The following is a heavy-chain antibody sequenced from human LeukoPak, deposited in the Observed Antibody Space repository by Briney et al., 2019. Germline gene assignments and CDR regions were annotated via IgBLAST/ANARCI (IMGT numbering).Heavy chain of an antibody. CDR3: AKDLQDIVVVVAAPVFDY. CDR1: GFSLSNFA. CDR2: IAVSGNT. V-gene: IGHV3-23*01. Sequence: GGSLRLSCVASGFSLSNFAMSWVRQAPGKGLEWVTAIAVSGNTYYEESVKGRFTISRDSTKNTLYLQMNRLRAEDAAVYYCAKDLQDIVVVVAAPVFDYWGQGTLVTVSS. J-gene: IGHJ4*02. D-gene: IGHD2-15*01.